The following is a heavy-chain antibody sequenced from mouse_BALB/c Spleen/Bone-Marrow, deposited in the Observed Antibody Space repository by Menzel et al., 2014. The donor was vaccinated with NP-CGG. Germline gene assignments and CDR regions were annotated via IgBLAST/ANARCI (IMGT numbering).Heavy chain of an antibody. V-gene: IGHV14-3*02. Sequence: VQLQQSGAELVKPGASVKLSCTASGFNIKDTYMHWVRQRPEQGPEWIGRIDPANGNTKYDPKFQGKATIPADTSSNTAYLQLSSLTSEDTAVYYCATMITDWYFDVWGAGTTVTVSS. J-gene: IGHJ1*01. CDR3: ATMITDWYFDV. CDR2: IDPANGNT. CDR1: GFNIKDTY. D-gene: IGHD2-4*01.